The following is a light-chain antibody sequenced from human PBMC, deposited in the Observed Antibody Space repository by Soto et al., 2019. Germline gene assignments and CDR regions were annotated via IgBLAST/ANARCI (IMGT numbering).Light chain of an antibody. J-gene: IGKJ1*01. CDR3: LQYHNLWA. Sequence: IVMTQSPATLSVSPGERATLSCRASQNIYSNVAWYQQRPGQAPRLLIYRASTRATGIPARFSGSGSETEFTLTFSSLQSEDFTVYSCLQYHNLWAFGQGTKVDIK. V-gene: IGKV3-15*01. CDR1: QNIYSN. CDR2: RAS.